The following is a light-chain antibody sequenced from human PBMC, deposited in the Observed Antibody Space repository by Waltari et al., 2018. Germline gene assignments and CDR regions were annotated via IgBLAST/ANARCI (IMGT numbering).Light chain of an antibody. J-gene: IGKJ1*01. Sequence: EIVLTQSPATLSLSPGERATLSCRASQSISSYLAWYQQKPGQAPRLLTSDASNRATGIPARFSGGGSGTDFTLTISSLEPEDFAVYYCQQRDSWWTFGQGTKVEIK. V-gene: IGKV3-11*01. CDR3: QQRDSWWT. CDR2: DAS. CDR1: QSISSY.